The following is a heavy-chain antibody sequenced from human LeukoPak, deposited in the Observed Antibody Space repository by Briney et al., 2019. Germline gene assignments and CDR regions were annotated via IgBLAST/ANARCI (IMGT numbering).Heavy chain of an antibody. V-gene: IGHV1-69*01. J-gene: IGHJ4*02. CDR2: IIVMFGTT. CDR1: GGSFNSYA. Sequence: ASLTVTFTSTGGSFNSYASSWVRQAPGQGLEWMGGIIVMFGTTNYAQKVQGRVTITADESTSTAHMELSSLRIDDTAVYYCAREGGVPRLYYFDYWGQGTLVTVSS. CDR3: AREGGVPRLYYFDY. D-gene: IGHD3-10*01.